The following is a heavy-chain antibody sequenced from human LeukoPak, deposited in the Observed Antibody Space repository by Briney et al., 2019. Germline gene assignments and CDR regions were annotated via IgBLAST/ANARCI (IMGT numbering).Heavy chain of an antibody. CDR2: INHSGST. CDR1: AGSFSGYY. Sequence: PPETLSLTCAVYAGSFSGYYWSWIRQPPGKGLEWIGEINHSGSTNYNPSLKSRVTISVDTSKNQFSLKLSSVTAADTAVYYCARGHRGYNRSYYFDYWGQGTLVTVSS. V-gene: IGHV4-34*01. D-gene: IGHD5-24*01. J-gene: IGHJ4*02. CDR3: ARGHRGYNRSYYFDY.